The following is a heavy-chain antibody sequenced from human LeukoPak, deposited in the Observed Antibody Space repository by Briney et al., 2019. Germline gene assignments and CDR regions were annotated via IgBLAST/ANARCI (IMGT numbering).Heavy chain of an antibody. CDR1: GGSISSHY. Sequence: KPSETLSLTCTVSGGSISSHYWSWIRQPAGMGLEWIGRISTTGSTNYNPSLMSRVTMSIDTSKNQFSLKLSSVTAADTAVYYCARHSIVGQWLVPFDYWGQGTLVTVSS. CDR3: ARHSIVGQWLVPFDY. J-gene: IGHJ4*02. V-gene: IGHV4-4*07. D-gene: IGHD6-19*01. CDR2: ISTTGST.